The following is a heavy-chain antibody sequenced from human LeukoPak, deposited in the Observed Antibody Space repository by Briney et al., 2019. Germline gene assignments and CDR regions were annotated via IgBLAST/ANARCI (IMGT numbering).Heavy chain of an antibody. D-gene: IGHD3-10*01. CDR1: GFTFSSYS. CDR3: ARDQNRASDV. J-gene: IGHJ6*04. Sequence: PGGSLRLSCAASGFTFSSYSMNWVRQAPGKGLEWVSYISSSSSTIYYAVSVKGRFTISRDNSKDTLYLQMDSLRAEDTAVYYCARDQNRASDVWGKGTTVTVSS. CDR2: ISSSSSTI. V-gene: IGHV3-48*04.